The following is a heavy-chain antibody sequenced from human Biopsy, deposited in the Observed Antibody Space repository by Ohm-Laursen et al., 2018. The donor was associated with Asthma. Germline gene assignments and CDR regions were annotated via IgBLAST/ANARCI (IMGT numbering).Heavy chain of an antibody. CDR3: ARKAGSCISRTCYSLDF. V-gene: IGHV1-69*01. D-gene: IGHD2-2*01. CDR2: INSVFGTT. Sequence: VSSVKVSCKSLGGTFNTYVIGWVRQAPGQGLVWMGGINSVFGTTTYPQKFQDRVTITADDSTSTVYMELSSLRSEDTAVYYCARKAGSCISRTCYSLDFWGQGTLVTVSS. J-gene: IGHJ4*02. CDR1: GGTFNTYV.